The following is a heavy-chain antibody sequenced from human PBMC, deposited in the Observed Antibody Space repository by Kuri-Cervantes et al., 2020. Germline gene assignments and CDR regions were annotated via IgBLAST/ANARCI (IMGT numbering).Heavy chain of an antibody. Sequence: ASVKVSCKASGYTFPNYGISWVRQAPGQGLEWLGWISAYNGDTNYAQKLQGRVTLTTDTSTSTAYMELRSLRSDDTAVYYCARDDHYYDSSGYLRPFDYWGQGTLVTVSS. CDR3: ARDDHYYDSSGYLRPFDY. CDR1: GYTFPNYG. D-gene: IGHD3-22*01. J-gene: IGHJ4*02. V-gene: IGHV1-18*01. CDR2: ISAYNGDT.